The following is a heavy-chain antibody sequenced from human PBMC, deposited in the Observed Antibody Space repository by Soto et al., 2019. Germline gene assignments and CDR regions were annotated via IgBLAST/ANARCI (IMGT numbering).Heavy chain of an antibody. D-gene: IGHD3-3*01. CDR1: GGSISSSSYY. V-gene: IGHV4-39*01. CDR2: IYYSGST. CDR3: VRHHKPSRDYDFCSGPYYYYGMDV. J-gene: IGHJ6*02. Sequence: SETLSLTCTVSGGSISSSSYYWGWIRQPPGKGLEWIGSIYYSGSTYYNPSLKSRVTISVDTSKNQFSLKLSSVTAADTAVYYCVRHHKPSRDYDFCSGPYYYYGMDVWGQGTTVTVSS.